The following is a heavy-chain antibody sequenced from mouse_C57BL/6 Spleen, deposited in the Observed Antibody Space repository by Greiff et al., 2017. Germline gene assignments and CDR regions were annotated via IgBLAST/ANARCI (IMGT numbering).Heavy chain of an antibody. J-gene: IGHJ1*03. V-gene: IGHV5-17*01. Sequence: EVMLVESGGGLVKPGGSLKLSCAASGFTFSDYGMHWVRQAPEKGLVWVAYISSGSSTIYYADTVKGRFTISRDNAKNTLFLQMTRLRSEDTAMYYCARPGTWYVDVWGTGTTVTVSS. CDR3: ARPGTWYVDV. CDR2: ISSGSSTI. D-gene: IGHD4-1*01. CDR1: GFTFSDYG.